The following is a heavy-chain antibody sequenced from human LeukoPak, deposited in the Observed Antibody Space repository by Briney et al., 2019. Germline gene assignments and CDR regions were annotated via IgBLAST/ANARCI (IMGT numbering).Heavy chain of an antibody. V-gene: IGHV3-7*04. Sequence: GGSLRLSCAASGFTFASYAMSWVRLAPGKGLEWVANIKQDGSEKYYVDSVKGRFTISRDNAKNSLYLQMNSLRAEDTAVYYCARGSSSSFSDYWGQGTLVTVSS. J-gene: IGHJ4*02. D-gene: IGHD6-6*01. CDR1: GFTFASYA. CDR3: ARGSSSSFSDY. CDR2: IKQDGSEK.